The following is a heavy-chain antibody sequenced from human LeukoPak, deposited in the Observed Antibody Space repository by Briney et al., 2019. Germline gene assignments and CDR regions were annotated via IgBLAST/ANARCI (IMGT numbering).Heavy chain of an antibody. CDR3: ARQEEGLLRYFDWLR. CDR2: IYHSGST. Sequence: PSETLSLTCSVSGGSMSSYYWSWIRQSPGKGLEWIGYIYHSGSTDYNSSLKSRVTMSVDTSKNQVSLKLSSVTAADTAVYYCARQEEGLLRYFDWLRWGQGTLVTVSS. V-gene: IGHV4-59*08. J-gene: IGHJ4*02. CDR1: GGSMSSYY. D-gene: IGHD3-9*01.